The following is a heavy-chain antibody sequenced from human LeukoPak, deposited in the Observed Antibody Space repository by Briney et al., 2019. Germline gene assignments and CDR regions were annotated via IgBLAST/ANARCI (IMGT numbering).Heavy chain of an antibody. CDR1: GGTFSSYA. D-gene: IGHD3-22*01. V-gene: IGHV1-69*13. CDR3: ARGWDYDSGGRPTAYVY. Sequence: LVKVSCKASGGTFSSYAISWVRQAPGQGLEWMGGIIPIFGTANYAQKFQGRVTITADESTSTAYMELSSLRSEDTAVYYCARGWDYDSGGRPTAYVYWGQGTLVTVSS. J-gene: IGHJ4*02. CDR2: IIPIFGTA.